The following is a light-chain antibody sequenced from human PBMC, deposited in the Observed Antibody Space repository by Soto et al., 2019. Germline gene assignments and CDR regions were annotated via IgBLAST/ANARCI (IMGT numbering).Light chain of an antibody. J-gene: IGKJ2*01. CDR3: QQYDNN. CDR1: QDISNY. CDR2: DAS. Sequence: DTQMTQSPSSLSASVGDRVTITCQASQDISNYLNWYQQKPGKAPKLLIYDASNLETGVPSRFSGSGSGTDFTFTISSLQPEDIATYYCQQYDNNFGQGTKLEIK. V-gene: IGKV1-33*01.